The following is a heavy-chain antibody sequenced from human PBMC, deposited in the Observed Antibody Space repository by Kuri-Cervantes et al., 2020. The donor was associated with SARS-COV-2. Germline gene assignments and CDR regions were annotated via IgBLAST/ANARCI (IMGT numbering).Heavy chain of an antibody. CDR2: ISYDGSNK. J-gene: IGHJ3*02. Sequence: GESLKISCAVSGFTFTSHAMHWVRQAPGKGLEWVALISYDGSNKFYADSVKGRFTISRDNSKNTLYLQMNSLRAEDTAVYYCAKDYDSSGYLGGDAFDIWGQGTMVTVSS. CDR1: GFTFTSHA. V-gene: IGHV3-30*18. CDR3: AKDYDSSGYLGGDAFDI. D-gene: IGHD3-22*01.